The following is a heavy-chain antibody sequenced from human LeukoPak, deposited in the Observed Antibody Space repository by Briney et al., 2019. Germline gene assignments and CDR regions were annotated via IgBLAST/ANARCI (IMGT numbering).Heavy chain of an antibody. Sequence: GGSLRLSCTASGFTFGYYALSWVRQAPGKGLEWVAVIWYDGSNKYYADSVKGRFTISRDNSKNTLYLQMNSLRAEDTAVYYCARQQLPLLYYYYYMDVWGKGTTVTVSS. J-gene: IGHJ6*03. V-gene: IGHV3-33*01. CDR2: IWYDGSNK. CDR1: GFTFGYYA. D-gene: IGHD2-15*01. CDR3: ARQQLPLLYYYYYMDV.